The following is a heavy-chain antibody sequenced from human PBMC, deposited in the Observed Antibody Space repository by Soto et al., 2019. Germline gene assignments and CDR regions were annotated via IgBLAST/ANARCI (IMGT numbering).Heavy chain of an antibody. CDR1: GFTFSGSA. CDR3: TRHQDCSSTSCTNFDY. J-gene: IGHJ4*02. Sequence: GGSLRLSCAASGFTFSGSAMHWVRQASGKGLEWVGRIRSKTNSYATAYAASVKGRFTNSRDDSKNTTYRQMNSLKTEDTAVYYCTRHQDCSSTSCTNFDYWGQGTLVTVSS. CDR2: IRSKTNSYAT. V-gene: IGHV3-73*01. D-gene: IGHD2-2*01.